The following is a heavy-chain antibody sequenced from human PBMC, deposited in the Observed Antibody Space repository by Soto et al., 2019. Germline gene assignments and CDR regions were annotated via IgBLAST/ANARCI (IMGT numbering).Heavy chain of an antibody. CDR3: ARGGVLTATVYAFDI. Sequence: QVQLVQSGAEVKKPGSSVKVSCKASGGTFSSYAISWVRQAPGQGLEWMGGIIPIFGTANYAQKFQGRVTITADESXXTAYMELSSLRAEDTAVYYCARGGVLTATVYAFDIWGQGTMVTVSS. CDR2: IIPIFGTA. V-gene: IGHV1-69*12. D-gene: IGHD2-21*02. J-gene: IGHJ3*02. CDR1: GGTFSSYA.